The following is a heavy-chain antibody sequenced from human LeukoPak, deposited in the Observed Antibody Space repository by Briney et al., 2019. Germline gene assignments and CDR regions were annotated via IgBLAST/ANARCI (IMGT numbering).Heavy chain of an antibody. Sequence: PGGSLRLSCAASGFTFSSYAMRWVRQAPGKGLEWVSAISGSGGSTYYADSVKGGFTISRDNSKNTLYLQMNSLRAEDTAVYYCAKVNSGYDLSHFDYWGQGTLVTVSS. CDR3: AKVNSGYDLSHFDY. D-gene: IGHD5-12*01. CDR1: GFTFSSYA. CDR2: ISGSGGST. J-gene: IGHJ4*02. V-gene: IGHV3-23*01.